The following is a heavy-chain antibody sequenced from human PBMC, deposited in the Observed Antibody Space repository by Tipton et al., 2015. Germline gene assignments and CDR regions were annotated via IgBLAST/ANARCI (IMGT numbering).Heavy chain of an antibody. CDR1: GFSLSNYW. V-gene: IGHV3-23*01. Sequence: GSLRLSCAASGFSLSNYWMSWVRQAPGKGLEWVSTLSGGGSTYYADSVKGRFTISRDDSKNTLYLQMNSLRAEDTAVYYCARLKDFRYGTQPGYFDYWGQGTLLVTVSS. D-gene: IGHD6-13*01. J-gene: IGHJ4*02. CDR2: LSGGGST. CDR3: ARLKDFRYGTQPGYFDY.